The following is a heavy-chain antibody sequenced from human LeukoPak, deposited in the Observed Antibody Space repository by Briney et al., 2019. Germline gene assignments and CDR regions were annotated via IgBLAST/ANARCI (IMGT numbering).Heavy chain of an antibody. J-gene: IGHJ5*02. CDR2: INHSGST. CDR3: ARKSQKYYDFWSGYTIFDP. V-gene: IGHV4-34*01. D-gene: IGHD3-3*01. Sequence: SETLSLTCAVYGGSFSGYYWSWVRQPPGKGLEWIGEINHSGSTNYNPSLMSRVTISVDTSKNQFSLKLSSVTAADTAVYYCARKSQKYYDFWSGYTIFDPWGQGTLVTVSS. CDR1: GGSFSGYY.